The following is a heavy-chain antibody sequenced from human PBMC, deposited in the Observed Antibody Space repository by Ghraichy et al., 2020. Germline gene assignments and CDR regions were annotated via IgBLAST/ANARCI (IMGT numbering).Heavy chain of an antibody. V-gene: IGHV1-3*01. CDR2: INAGNGNT. Sequence: ASVKVSCKASGYTFTSYAMHWVRQAPGQRLEWMGWINAGNGNTKYSQKFQGRVTITRDTSASTAYMELSSLRSEDTAVYYCARGGGWYEGYYYYGMDVWGQGTTVTVSS. J-gene: IGHJ6*02. CDR1: GYTFTSYA. D-gene: IGHD6-19*01. CDR3: ARGGGWYEGYYYYGMDV.